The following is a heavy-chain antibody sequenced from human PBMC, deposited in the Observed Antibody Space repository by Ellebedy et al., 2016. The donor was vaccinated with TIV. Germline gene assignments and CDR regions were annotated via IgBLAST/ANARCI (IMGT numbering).Heavy chain of an antibody. Sequence: GESLKISCVASGFTFSDYWMSWVRQAPGKGLEWVANIRQDGREKYYVDSVKGRFTISRDNAKNSLFLQMNSLRAEDTAVYYCARLDVLTGYYVRGGEFDYWGQGTLVTVSS. CDR3: ARLDVLTGYYVRGGEFDY. CDR2: IRQDGREK. V-gene: IGHV3-7*01. J-gene: IGHJ4*02. D-gene: IGHD3-9*01. CDR1: GFTFSDYW.